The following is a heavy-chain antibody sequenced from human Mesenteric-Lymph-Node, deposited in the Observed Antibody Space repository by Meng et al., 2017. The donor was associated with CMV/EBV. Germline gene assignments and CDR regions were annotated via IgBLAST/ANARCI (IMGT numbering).Heavy chain of an antibody. CDR1: GYSFTGYY. Sequence: ASVKVSCKASGYSFTGYYIQWVRQAPGQGLEWMGWINPNSGGTKYPQKFQGRVTMTRDTSTGTAYMELIRLRSDDTAVYFCARLEVRGIIGPWGQGTPVTVSS. J-gene: IGHJ5*02. D-gene: IGHD3-10*01. CDR2: INPNSGGT. V-gene: IGHV1-2*02. CDR3: ARLEVRGIIGP.